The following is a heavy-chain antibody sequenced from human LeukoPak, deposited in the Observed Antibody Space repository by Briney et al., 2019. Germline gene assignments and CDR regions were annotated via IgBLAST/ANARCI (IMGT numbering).Heavy chain of an antibody. V-gene: IGHV1-69*05. CDR3: ARESYGYPYYYGMDV. D-gene: IGHD5-18*01. Sequence: SVKVSCKASGGTFISYAISWVRQAPGQGLEWMGGIIPIFGTANYAQKFQGRVTITTDESTSTAYMELSSLRSEDTAVYYCARESYGYPYYYGMDVWGQGTTVTVSS. CDR1: GGTFISYA. CDR2: IIPIFGTA. J-gene: IGHJ6*02.